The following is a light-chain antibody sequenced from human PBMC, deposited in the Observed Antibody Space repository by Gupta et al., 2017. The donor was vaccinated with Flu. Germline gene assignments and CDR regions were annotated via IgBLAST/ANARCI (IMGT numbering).Light chain of an antibody. CDR2: GAS. Sequence: EIVLTQSPGTLSLPPGERATLSCRASQSVSSSYLAWYQQKPGQAPRLLIYGASSRANGIPDRFSGSGSGTDFTLTSSRREPEDFAVYYWQQDGSSKTFGQGTKVEIK. CDR1: QSVSSSY. CDR3: QQDGSSKT. J-gene: IGKJ1*01. V-gene: IGKV3-20*01.